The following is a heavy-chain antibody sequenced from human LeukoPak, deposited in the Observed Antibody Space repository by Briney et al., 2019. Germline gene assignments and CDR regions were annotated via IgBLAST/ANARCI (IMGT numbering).Heavy chain of an antibody. CDR3: TRGRYYYDSGGYYYFDD. D-gene: IGHD3-22*01. V-gene: IGHV3-23*01. CDR1: GFTFSNYA. J-gene: IGHJ4*02. Sequence: GGSLRLSCAASGFTFSNYAMGWVRQAPGKGLEWVSSISAAISTYYADSVKGRFTVSRDNSKNTLYLQMDSLRADDTAIYYCTRGRYYYDSGGYYYFDDWGQGTQVTVSS. CDR2: ISAAIST.